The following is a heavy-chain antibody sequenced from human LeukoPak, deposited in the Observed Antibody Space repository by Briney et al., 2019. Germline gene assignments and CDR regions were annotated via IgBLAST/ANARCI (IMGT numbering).Heavy chain of an antibody. CDR1: GFTFSSYA. Sequence: HPGGSLRLSCAASGFTFSSYAMNWVRQAPGKGLEWVAVISDDGSNKYYAESVKGQFTISRDNSKNTLYLQMNSLRAEDTAVYYCARAFSTTAFDYWGQGTLVTVSS. CDR2: ISDDGSNK. CDR3: ARAFSTTAFDY. D-gene: IGHD4-17*01. J-gene: IGHJ4*02. V-gene: IGHV3-30*04.